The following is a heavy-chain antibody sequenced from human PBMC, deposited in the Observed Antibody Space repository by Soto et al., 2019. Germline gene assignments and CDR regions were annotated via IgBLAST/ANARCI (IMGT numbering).Heavy chain of an antibody. D-gene: IGHD1-26*01. Sequence: PSETLFLTCTVSGGSISSGGYYWSWIRQHPGKGLEWIGYIYYSGSTYYNPSLKSRVTISVDTSKNQFSLKLSSVTAADTAVYYCARGGVLHDAFDIWGQGTMVTVSS. CDR2: IYYSGST. J-gene: IGHJ3*02. CDR3: ARGGVLHDAFDI. CDR1: GGSISSGGYY. V-gene: IGHV4-31*03.